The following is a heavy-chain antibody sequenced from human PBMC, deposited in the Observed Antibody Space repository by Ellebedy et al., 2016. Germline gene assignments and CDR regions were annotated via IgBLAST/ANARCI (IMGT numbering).Heavy chain of an antibody. D-gene: IGHD6-13*01. CDR1: GGSISSDY. CDR3: ATNSSRQFDH. V-gene: IGHV4-59*08. Sequence: GSLRLSXTVSGGSISSDYWSWIRQPPGKGLEWIGYIHDSGSTNYNPSHKSRVIISADTSKNQISLKVSSVTAADTAVYFCATNSSRQFDHWGQGILVTVSS. CDR2: IHDSGST. J-gene: IGHJ4*02.